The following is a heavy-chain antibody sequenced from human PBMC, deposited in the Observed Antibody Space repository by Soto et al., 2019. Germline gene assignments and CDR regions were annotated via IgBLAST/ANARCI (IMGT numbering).Heavy chain of an antibody. CDR1: GFSFNYA. Sequence: PGGSLRLSCVVSGFSFNYAIIWVRQAPGRGQEWVSGITGGGSTEYAASVKGRFTISRDNSKNTVHLQMNSLRAEDTAMYYCAKDAEYNDGLWLVSDWGQGTLVTVSS. CDR3: AKDAEYNDGLWLVSD. V-gene: IGHV3-23*01. J-gene: IGHJ4*02. D-gene: IGHD2-21*01. CDR2: ITGGGST.